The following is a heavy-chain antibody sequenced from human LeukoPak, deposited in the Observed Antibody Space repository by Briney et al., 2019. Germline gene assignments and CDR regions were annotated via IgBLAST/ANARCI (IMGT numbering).Heavy chain of an antibody. D-gene: IGHD3-22*01. V-gene: IGHV3-30*03. CDR2: ISYDGSNK. CDR3: ARTYDSSGYYATSDY. Sequence: GGSLRLSCAASGFTFSSYAMSWVRQAPGKGLEWVAVISYDGSNKYYADSVKGRFTISRDNSKNTLYLQMNSLRAEDTAVYYCARTYDSSGYYATSDYWGQGTLVTVSS. J-gene: IGHJ4*02. CDR1: GFTFSSYA.